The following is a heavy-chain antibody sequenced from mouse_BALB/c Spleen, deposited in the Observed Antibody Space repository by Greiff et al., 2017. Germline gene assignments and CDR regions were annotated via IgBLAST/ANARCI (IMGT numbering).Heavy chain of an antibody. D-gene: IGHD1-1*01. CDR2: ISIYYDNT. CDR3: ARAELYYGHFDY. CDR1: GYTFTDYA. J-gene: IGHJ2*01. V-gene: IGHV1-67*01. Sequence: VQLQQSGPELVRPGESVKISCKGSGYTFTDYAMHWVKQSHAKSLEWIGVISIYYDNTNYNQKFKGKATMTVDKSSSTAYMELARLTSEDSAVYYCARAELYYGHFDYWGQGTTLTVSS.